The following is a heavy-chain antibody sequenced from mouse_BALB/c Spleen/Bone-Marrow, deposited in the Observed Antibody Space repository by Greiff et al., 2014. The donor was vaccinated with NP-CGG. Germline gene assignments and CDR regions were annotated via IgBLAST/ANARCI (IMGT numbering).Heavy chain of an antibody. V-gene: IGHV14-3*02. Sequence: VQLQQSGAELVKPGASVKLSCTASGFNIKDTYMHWVKQRPEQGLEWIGRIDPANGNTKYDPKFQGKAIITADTSSNTAYLQHSSLTSEDTAVYYCANYYYGSSLFAYWGQGTLVTVSA. CDR2: IDPANGNT. J-gene: IGHJ3*01. CDR3: ANYYYGSSLFAY. D-gene: IGHD1-1*01. CDR1: GFNIKDTY.